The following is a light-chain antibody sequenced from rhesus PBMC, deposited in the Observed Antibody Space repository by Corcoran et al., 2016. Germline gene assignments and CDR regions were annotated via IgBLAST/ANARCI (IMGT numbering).Light chain of an antibody. V-gene: IGKV1-22*01. CDR3: LQYSSSPYS. CDR1: QSISSW. Sequence: DIQMTQSPSSLSASVGDTVTITCRASQSISSWLDWYQQKPGKAPKLLIYKASSLQSGVPSRLCGSGSGTDFTLTISSLQPEDFANYYCLQYSSSPYSFGQGTKVEIK. J-gene: IGKJ2*01. CDR2: KAS.